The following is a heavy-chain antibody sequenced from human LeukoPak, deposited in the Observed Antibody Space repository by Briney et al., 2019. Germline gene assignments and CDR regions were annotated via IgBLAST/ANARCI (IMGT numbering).Heavy chain of an antibody. J-gene: IGHJ3*02. CDR2: IYHSGST. V-gene: IGHV4-38-2*02. Sequence: SETLSLTCTVSGYSISSGYYWGWIRQPPGKGLEWIGSIYHSGSTYYNPSLKSRVTISVDMSKNRFSLKLSSVTAADTAVYYCARAMYYYDSSGLDAFDIWGQGTMVTVSS. D-gene: IGHD3-22*01. CDR3: ARAMYYYDSSGLDAFDI. CDR1: GYSISSGYY.